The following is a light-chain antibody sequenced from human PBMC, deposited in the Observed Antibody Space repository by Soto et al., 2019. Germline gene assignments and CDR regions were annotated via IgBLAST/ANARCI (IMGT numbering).Light chain of an antibody. Sequence: QSVLTQPASVSGSPGQTITISCTGSSSDVGGYDYVSWYQQHPGKVPKLMIYEVNKRPSGVSNRFSGSKPGNTASLTISGLQAEDEADYYCCSYAGTYTRVFGTGTKVTVL. CDR1: SSDVGGYDY. J-gene: IGLJ1*01. V-gene: IGLV2-14*01. CDR3: CSYAGTYTRV. CDR2: EVN.